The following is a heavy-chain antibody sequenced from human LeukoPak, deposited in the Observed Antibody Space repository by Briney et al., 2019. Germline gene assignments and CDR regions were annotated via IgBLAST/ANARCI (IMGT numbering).Heavy chain of an antibody. CDR2: ISSSSSYI. CDR1: GFTFSSYT. J-gene: IGHJ4*02. V-gene: IGHV3-21*04. CDR3: ARAGGWPYYFDY. D-gene: IGHD6-19*01. Sequence: GGSLRLSCAASGFTFSSYTMNWVGQAPGKGLEWVSFISSSSSYIYYADSVKGRFTISRDNAKNSLYLQMNSLRAEDTALYYCARAGGWPYYFDYWGQGTLVTVSS.